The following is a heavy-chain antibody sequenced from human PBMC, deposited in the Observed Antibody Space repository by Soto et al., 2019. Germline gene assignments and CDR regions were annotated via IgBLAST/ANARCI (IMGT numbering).Heavy chain of an antibody. CDR3: GRAPITMIVVVITYAFDY. Sequence: GASVKVSCKASGYTFTASGISWVRQAPGQGLEWMGRMCPSDGSISYAEKFQGRVTMTRDTSTSTAYMELSSLRSEDTAMYYCGRAPITMIVVVITYAFDYWGQGTLVTVSS. V-gene: IGHV1-18*01. J-gene: IGHJ4*02. D-gene: IGHD3-22*01. CDR2: MCPSDGSI. CDR1: GYTFTASG.